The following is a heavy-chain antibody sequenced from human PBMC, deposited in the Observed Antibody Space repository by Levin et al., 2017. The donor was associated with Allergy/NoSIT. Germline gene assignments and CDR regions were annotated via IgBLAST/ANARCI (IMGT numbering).Heavy chain of an antibody. CDR1: GFSFSGSS. Sequence: PGGSLRLSCAASGFSFSGSSMHWVRQASGKGLEWVGRIRSKANNYATAYAASVKGRFTISRDDSKNTAYLQMNSLKTEDTAVYYCTRHAYEGGPLDPWGQGTLVTVSS. J-gene: IGHJ5*02. D-gene: IGHD2-8*01. V-gene: IGHV3-73*01. CDR2: IRSKANNYAT. CDR3: TRHAYEGGPLDP.